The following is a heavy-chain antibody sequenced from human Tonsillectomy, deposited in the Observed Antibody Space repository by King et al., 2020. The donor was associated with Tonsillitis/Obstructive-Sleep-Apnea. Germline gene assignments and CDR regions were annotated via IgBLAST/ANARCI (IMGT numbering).Heavy chain of an antibody. V-gene: IGHV1-2*06. J-gene: IGHJ6*03. Sequence: QLVQSGAEVKKPGASVKVSCKASGYTFTGYYLHWVRQAPGQGPEWMGRINPNSGGTNYAQKCQGRVTVTRDTSISTAYMEVSRLRSDDTAVYYCAREEYSPMDVWGKGTTVTVSS. CDR2: INPNSGGT. CDR3: AREEYSPMDV. D-gene: IGHD5-18*01. CDR1: GYTFTGYY.